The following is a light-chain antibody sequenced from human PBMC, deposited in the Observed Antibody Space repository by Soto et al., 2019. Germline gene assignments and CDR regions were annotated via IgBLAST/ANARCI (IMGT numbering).Light chain of an antibody. Sequence: VLTQPPSVSGAPGQRVTISCTGSSSNIGAGYDVHWYQQLPGTAPKLLIYGNSNRPSGVPDRFPGSKSGTSASLAITGLQAEDEADYYCQSYDSSLSGYVFGTGTKVTVL. V-gene: IGLV1-40*01. CDR2: GNS. CDR3: QSYDSSLSGYV. CDR1: SSNIGAGYD. J-gene: IGLJ1*01.